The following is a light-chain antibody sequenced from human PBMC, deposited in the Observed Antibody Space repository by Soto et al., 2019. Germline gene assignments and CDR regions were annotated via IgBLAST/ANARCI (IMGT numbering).Light chain of an antibody. CDR3: RQYNTAPWT. CDR1: QGIRND. V-gene: IGKV1-17*01. J-gene: IGKJ1*01. CDR2: AAS. Sequence: DIQMTQSPSSLSASVGDRVTITCRASQGIRNDLDWYQQKPAKAPERLIYAASSLQSGAPSRFTGTRSWTQFTLTISSLQAEDFATYYCRQYNTAPWTYGEATMVDVK.